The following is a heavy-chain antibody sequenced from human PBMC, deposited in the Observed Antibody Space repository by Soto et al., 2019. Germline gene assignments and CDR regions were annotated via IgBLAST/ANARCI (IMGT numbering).Heavy chain of an antibody. CDR2: IIPIFGKA. CDR3: ARVPSSGYFRFDI. V-gene: IGHV1-69*01. J-gene: IGHJ3*02. Sequence: QVQLVQSGAEVKKPGSSVKVSCKASGGTFSSYAISWVRQAPGQGREWMGGIIPIFGKANYVQKLQGRVTITADESTSRAYMELSSLRSEDTALYYCARVPSSGYFRFDIWGQGTMVTVSS. CDR1: GGTFSSYA. D-gene: IGHD3-22*01.